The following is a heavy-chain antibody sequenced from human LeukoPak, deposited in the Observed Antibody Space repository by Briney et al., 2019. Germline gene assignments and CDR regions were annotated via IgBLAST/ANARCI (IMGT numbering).Heavy chain of an antibody. Sequence: GGSLRLSCAAFGFTFSPSSMHWVRQAPGKGLEWVSSISDTGTYIYYGDSVKGRFTISRDNANNSVYLQMNSLRAEDTAVYYCASPAYYYSYMDVWGKGTTVIVSS. V-gene: IGHV3-21*01. J-gene: IGHJ6*03. CDR1: GFTFSPSS. CDR3: ASPAYYYSYMDV. CDR2: ISDTGTYI.